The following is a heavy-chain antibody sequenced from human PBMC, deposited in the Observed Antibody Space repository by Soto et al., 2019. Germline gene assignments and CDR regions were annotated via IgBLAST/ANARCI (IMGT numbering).Heavy chain of an antibody. Sequence: GGSLRLSCAASGFTFSSYWMSWVRQAPGKGLEWVANIKQDGSEKYYVDSVKGRFTISRDNAKNSLYLQMNSLRAEDTAVYYCARDCLSSSRTGRWFDPWGQGTLVTVSS. CDR2: IKQDGSEK. J-gene: IGHJ5*02. V-gene: IGHV3-7*05. CDR3: ARDCLSSSRTGRWFDP. D-gene: IGHD6-13*01. CDR1: GFTFSSYW.